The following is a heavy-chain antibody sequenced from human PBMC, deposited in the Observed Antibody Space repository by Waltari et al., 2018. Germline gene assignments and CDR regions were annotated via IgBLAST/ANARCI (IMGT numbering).Heavy chain of an antibody. Sequence: EVQLVESGGGLVQPGGSLRLSCAASGFTFSAYRMHWVRQAPGKGLVWVSLINADGRATLYADSVKGRFTMSRDNAKDTLYLQMNSLRGEDTAVYYCAIQISGVVFWDQGTLVTVSS. V-gene: IGHV3-74*01. J-gene: IGHJ4*02. CDR1: GFTFSAYR. D-gene: IGHD3-3*01. CDR3: AIQISGVVF. CDR2: INADGRAT.